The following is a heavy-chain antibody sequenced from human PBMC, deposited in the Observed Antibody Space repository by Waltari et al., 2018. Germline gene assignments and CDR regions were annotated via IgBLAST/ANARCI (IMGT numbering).Heavy chain of an antibody. Sequence: QVQLQESGPGLVRPSQTLSLKCTVPGGFVSGYFWNWIRQPPGKGLEWLGHIYYSGSTDYNAPLRSRVTMSIDTSKNQFTLNVTSVTAADTAIYYCARGGAHGMDVWGQGTTVTVSS. CDR1: GGFVSGYF. V-gene: IGHV4-59*02. CDR2: IYYSGST. CDR3: ARGGAHGMDV. J-gene: IGHJ6*02.